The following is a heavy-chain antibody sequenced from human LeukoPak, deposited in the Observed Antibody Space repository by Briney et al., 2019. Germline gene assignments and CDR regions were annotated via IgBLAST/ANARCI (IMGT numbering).Heavy chain of an antibody. Sequence: ASVKVPCKASGYTFTGYYMHWVRQAPGQGLEWMGWINPNSGGTNYAQKFQGRVTMTRDTSISTAYMELSRLRSDDTAVYYCALLRYFDWLLYPILFDYWGQGTLVTVSS. CDR3: ALLRYFDWLLYPILFDY. J-gene: IGHJ4*02. CDR2: INPNSGGT. D-gene: IGHD3-9*01. V-gene: IGHV1-2*02. CDR1: GYTFTGYY.